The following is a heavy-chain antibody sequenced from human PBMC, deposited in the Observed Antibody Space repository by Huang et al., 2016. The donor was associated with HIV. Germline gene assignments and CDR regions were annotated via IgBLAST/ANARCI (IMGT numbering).Heavy chain of an antibody. D-gene: IGHD3-10*01. CDR1: GYSFTGHF. CDR2: SDLTRGAI. Sequence: QVQLVQSGAEVKRPGASVTVSCKASGYSFTGHFIHWVRQAPGQGREWWGRSDLTRGAINGASRFQGRVSMTRDKSIGTAYMELSGLRSDDTAVFFCVREAWASGVAHYFDYWGPGTLVTVSS. J-gene: IGHJ4*02. V-gene: IGHV1-2*06. CDR3: VREAWASGVAHYFDY.